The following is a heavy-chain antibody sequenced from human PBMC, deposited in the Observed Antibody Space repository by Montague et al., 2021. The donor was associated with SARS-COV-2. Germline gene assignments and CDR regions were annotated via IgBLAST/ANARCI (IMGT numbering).Heavy chain of an antibody. J-gene: IGHJ4*02. CDR2: TYYRSKWYN. D-gene: IGHD1-26*01. Sequence: GPIPEDSVSRNSAAWNWIRQSPSRGLEWLGRTYYRSKWYNDYAVSVKSRITINPDTSKNQISLQLNSVTPEDTAVYYCARTSASSDYWGQGTLVTVSS. CDR3: ARTSASSDY. CDR1: EDSVSRNSAA. V-gene: IGHV6-1*01.